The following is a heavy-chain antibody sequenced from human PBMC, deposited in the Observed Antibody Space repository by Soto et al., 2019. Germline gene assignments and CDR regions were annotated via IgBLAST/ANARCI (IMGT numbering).Heavy chain of an antibody. J-gene: IGHJ6*02. Sequence: ASVKVSCKASGYTFTSYGISWVRQAPGQGLEWMGWISAYNGNTKYSQKLQGRVTMTTDTSTSTAYMELRSLRSDDTAVYYCARDKLGVSGWQYGHYYYYSGMDVWGQGTTVTVSS. CDR3: ARDKLGVSGWQYGHYYYYSGMDV. D-gene: IGHD6-19*01. CDR1: GYTFTSYG. CDR2: ISAYNGNT. V-gene: IGHV1-18*04.